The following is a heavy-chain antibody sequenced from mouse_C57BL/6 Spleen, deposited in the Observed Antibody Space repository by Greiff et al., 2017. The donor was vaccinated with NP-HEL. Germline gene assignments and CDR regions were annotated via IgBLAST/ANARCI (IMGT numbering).Heavy chain of an antibody. V-gene: IGHV3-6*01. CDR1: GYSITSGYY. D-gene: IGHD2-2*01. Sequence: VQLKESGPGLVKPSQSLSLTCSVTGYSITSGYYWNWIRQFPGNKLEWMGYISYDGSNNYNPSLKNRISITRDTSKNQFFLKLNSVTTEDTATYYCARDMVTTGFAYWGQGTLVTVSA. CDR2: ISYDGSN. CDR3: ARDMVTTGFAY. J-gene: IGHJ3*01.